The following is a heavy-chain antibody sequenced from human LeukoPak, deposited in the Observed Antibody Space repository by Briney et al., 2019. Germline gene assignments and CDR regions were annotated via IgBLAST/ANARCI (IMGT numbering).Heavy chain of an antibody. CDR1: GFTFGNYW. J-gene: IGHJ3*01. CDR3: ARGDFWSGDYTDAFDV. D-gene: IGHD3-3*01. Sequence: GGSLRLSCAASGFTFGNYWMSWVRQAPGKGLEWVANIKPDGSEKYYVDSVKGRFSISRDNVRNALYLQMNSLRVGDTALYYCARGDFWSGDYTDAFDVWGQGTMVTVSS. CDR2: IKPDGSEK. V-gene: IGHV3-7*04.